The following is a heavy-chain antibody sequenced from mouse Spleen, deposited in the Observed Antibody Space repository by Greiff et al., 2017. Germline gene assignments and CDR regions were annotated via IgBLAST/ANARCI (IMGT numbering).Heavy chain of an antibody. Sequence: EVKLQESGPGLVKPSQSLSLTCSVTGYSITSGYYWKWIRQFPGNKLEWMGYISYDGSNNYNPSLKNRISITRDTSKNQFFLKLNSVTTEDTATYYCAREEGDGYYIGVWGAGTTVTVSS. V-gene: IGHV3-6*01. J-gene: IGHJ1*01. CDR2: ISYDGSN. CDR3: AREEGDGYYIGV. CDR1: GYSITSGYY. D-gene: IGHD2-3*01.